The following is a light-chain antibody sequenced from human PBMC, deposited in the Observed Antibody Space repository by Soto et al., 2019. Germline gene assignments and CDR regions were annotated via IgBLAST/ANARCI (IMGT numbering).Light chain of an antibody. CDR2: EVS. CDR1: SSDVGSYNL. V-gene: IGLV2-23*02. J-gene: IGLJ1*01. Sequence: QSVLTQPASVFGSPGQSITIFCTGTSSDVGSYNLVSWYQQHPGKAPKLMIYEVSKRPSGVSNRFSGSKSGNTASLTISGLQAEVEANYYCSSYAGSSTIYVFGTGTKVTVL. CDR3: SSYAGSSTIYV.